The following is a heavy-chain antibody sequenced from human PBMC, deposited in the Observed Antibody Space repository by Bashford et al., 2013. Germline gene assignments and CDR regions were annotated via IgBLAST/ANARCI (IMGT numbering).Heavy chain of an antibody. D-gene: IGHD2-21*02. CDR3: ARDHVVVVTAYGMDV. Sequence: WVRQAPGQGLEWMGWISAYNGNTNYAQKLQGRVTMTTDTSTSTAYMELRSLRSDDTAVYYCARDHVVVVTAYGMDVVGPRDHGHRLL. J-gene: IGHJ6*02. CDR2: ISAYNGNT. V-gene: IGHV1-18*01.